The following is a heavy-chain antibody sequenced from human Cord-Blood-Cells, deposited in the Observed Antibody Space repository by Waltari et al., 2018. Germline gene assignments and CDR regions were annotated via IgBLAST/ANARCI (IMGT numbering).Heavy chain of an antibody. CDR2: IIPIFGTA. J-gene: IGHJ6*02. CDR1: GGPFSSYA. V-gene: IGHV1-69*01. D-gene: IGHD6-19*01. CDR3: ARVGGDSSGYYYYYYGMDV. Sequence: QVQLVQSGAEVKKPGSSVKVSCKASGGPFSSYAISWGGQAPGPGLEWMGGIIPIFGTANYAQKFQGRVTITADESTSTAYMELSSLRSEDTAVYYCARVGGDSSGYYYYYYGMDVWGQGTTVTVSS.